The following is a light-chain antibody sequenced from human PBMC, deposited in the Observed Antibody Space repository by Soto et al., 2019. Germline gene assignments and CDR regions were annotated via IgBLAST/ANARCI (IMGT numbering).Light chain of an antibody. Sequence: QSALTQPRSVSGSPGQSVTISCTGTSSDVGAYTYVSWYQQHPGKAPKVIIYDVTKRPSGVPDRFSGSKSDNTASLSISGLQAEDEADYYCCSYAGSNTLLFGGGTKLTV. J-gene: IGLJ2*01. V-gene: IGLV2-11*01. CDR2: DVT. CDR1: SSDVGAYTY. CDR3: CSYAGSNTLL.